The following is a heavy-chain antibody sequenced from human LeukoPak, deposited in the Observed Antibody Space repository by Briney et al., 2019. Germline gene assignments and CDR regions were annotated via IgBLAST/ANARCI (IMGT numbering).Heavy chain of an antibody. CDR2: INPSGGST. CDR3: AREYIVVVPAAIRWFDP. Sequence: ASVKVSCKASGYTFTSYYMHWVRQAPGQGLEWMGIINPSGGSTSYAQKFQGRVTMTRDTSTSTVYMELSSPRSEDTAVYYCAREYIVVVPAAIRWFDPWGQGTLVTVSS. D-gene: IGHD2-2*01. CDR1: GYTFTSYY. J-gene: IGHJ5*02. V-gene: IGHV1-46*01.